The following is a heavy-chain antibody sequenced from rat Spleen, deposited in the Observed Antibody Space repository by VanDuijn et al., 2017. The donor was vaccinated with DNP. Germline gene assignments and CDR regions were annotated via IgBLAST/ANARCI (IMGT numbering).Heavy chain of an antibody. J-gene: IGHJ2*01. V-gene: IGHV3-1*01. D-gene: IGHD1-11*01. Sequence: EVQLQESGPGLVKPSQPVSLPCSVTGSSITSNYWGWIREFPGNKMQYIGHISYSGTTNDNPPLKSRISITRDTSKNQFFLHLHSVTTEDTATFYCARWRIGPHYFDYWGQGVMVTVSS. CDR2: ISYSGTT. CDR1: GSSITSNY. CDR3: ARWRIGPHYFDY.